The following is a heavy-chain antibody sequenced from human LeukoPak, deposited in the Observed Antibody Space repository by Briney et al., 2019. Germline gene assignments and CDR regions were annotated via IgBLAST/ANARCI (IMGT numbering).Heavy chain of an antibody. J-gene: IGHJ5*02. CDR1: GGSIDSNS. V-gene: IGHV4-59*01. Sequence: LETLSLTCTVSGGSIDSNSWTWIRQPPGKGLEWIGYIYYSGTTNYNPSLKSRVTMSVDMSKNQSSLKLSSVTAADTAVYYCARRSSSWKNWFDPWGQGTLVTVSS. D-gene: IGHD6-13*01. CDR3: ARRSSSWKNWFDP. CDR2: IYYSGTT.